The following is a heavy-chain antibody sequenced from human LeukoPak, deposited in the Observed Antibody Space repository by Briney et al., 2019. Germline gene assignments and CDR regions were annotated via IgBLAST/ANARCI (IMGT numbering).Heavy chain of an antibody. CDR2: IDRDGTST. D-gene: IGHD5-18*01. CDR1: GFTFSSYA. J-gene: IGHJ6*02. CDR3: AREDRFGYNYAYGLDV. V-gene: IGHV3-74*01. Sequence: GGSLRLSCAASGFTFSSYAMSWVRQAPGKGLGWVSRIDRDGTSTTYADSVKGRFTISRDNAKNTVYLQMKSLRVEDTAVYYCAREDRFGYNYAYGLDVWGQGTTVTVSS.